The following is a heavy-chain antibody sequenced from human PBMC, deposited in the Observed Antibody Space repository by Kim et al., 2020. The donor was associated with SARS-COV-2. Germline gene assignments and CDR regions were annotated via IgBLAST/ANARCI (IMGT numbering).Heavy chain of an antibody. CDR2: ISSSSSYI. Sequence: GGSLRLSCAASGFTFSSYSMNWVRQAPGKGLEWVSSISSSSSYIYYADSVKGRFTISRDNAKNSLYLQMNSLRAEDTAVYYCYGYSYGDNWFDPWGQGTLVTVSS. D-gene: IGHD5-18*01. CDR3: YGYSYGDNWFDP. CDR1: GFTFSSYS. V-gene: IGHV3-21*01. J-gene: IGHJ5*02.